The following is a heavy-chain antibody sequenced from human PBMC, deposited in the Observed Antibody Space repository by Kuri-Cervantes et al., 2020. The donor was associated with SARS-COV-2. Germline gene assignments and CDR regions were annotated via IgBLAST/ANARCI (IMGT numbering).Heavy chain of an antibody. CDR1: GGSISSSTYY. CDR3: ARVPIAAPEY. J-gene: IGHJ4*02. D-gene: IGHD6-13*01. Sequence: GSLRLSCIVSGGSISSSTYYWGWIRQPPGKGLEWIGSIFYTGSTYYNPSLKSRVTMSVDTSANQFSLRLSSVTAADTAMYYCARVPIAAPEYWGQGTLVTVSS. CDR2: IFYTGST. V-gene: IGHV4-39*07.